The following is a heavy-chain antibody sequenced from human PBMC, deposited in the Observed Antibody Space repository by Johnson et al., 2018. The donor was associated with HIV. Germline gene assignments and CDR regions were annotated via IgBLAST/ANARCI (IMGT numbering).Heavy chain of an antibody. D-gene: IGHD3-16*01. CDR3: YCTDHVGAGGESNGTFDA. CDR2: IRYDGSNK. J-gene: IGHJ3*01. Sequence: QEQLVESGGGVVQPGGSLRLSCAASGFTFSSYGMHWVRQAPGKGLEWVAFIRYDGSNKYYADSVKGRFTISRDNSKNTLYLQMTSLRQDDTAVYSCYCTDHVGAGGESNGTFDAWGQGTMVTVSS. CDR1: GFTFSSYG. V-gene: IGHV3-30*02.